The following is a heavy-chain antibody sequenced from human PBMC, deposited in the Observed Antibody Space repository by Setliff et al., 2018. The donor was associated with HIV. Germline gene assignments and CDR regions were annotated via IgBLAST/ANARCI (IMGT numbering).Heavy chain of an antibody. CDR1: GFPFTNYW. Sequence: GGSLRLSCAASGFPFTNYWMNWVRQAPGKGLEWVANIKTDGSEKYYVDSVKGRFTISRDNAKSTLYLQMNSLRAEDTAVYYCARGPPGEPRLFQHWGQGTLVTVSS. CDR3: ARGPPGEPRLFQH. J-gene: IGHJ1*01. V-gene: IGHV3-7*01. D-gene: IGHD3-10*01. CDR2: IKTDGSEK.